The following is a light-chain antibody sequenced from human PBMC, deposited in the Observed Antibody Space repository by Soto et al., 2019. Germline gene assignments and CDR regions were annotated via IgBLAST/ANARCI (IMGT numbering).Light chain of an antibody. V-gene: IGLV1-40*01. Sequence: QSALTQPASVSGAPGQRVTISCTGSSSNFGAGYEVHWYKQLPGAAPTLVIFNNLNRPSGVPERFSGSKSGTSASLVISGLQAEDEADYYCQSFDSSLRVYVFGSGTKLTVL. CDR2: NNL. CDR1: SSNFGAGYE. CDR3: QSFDSSLRVYV. J-gene: IGLJ1*01.